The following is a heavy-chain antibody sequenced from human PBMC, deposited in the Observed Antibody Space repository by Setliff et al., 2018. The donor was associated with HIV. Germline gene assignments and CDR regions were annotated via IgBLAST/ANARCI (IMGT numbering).Heavy chain of an antibody. CDR3: ARESGREFGEIRG. V-gene: IGHV1-69*10. Sequence: SVKVSCKASGGTLSSYAISWVRQAPGQGLEWMGGIIPILGISNYAQKFQGRVTITADKSTSTAYKELSSLRSEDTAVYYCARESGREFGEIRGWGQGTLVTVSS. D-gene: IGHD3-10*01. CDR1: GGTLSSYA. J-gene: IGHJ4*02. CDR2: IIPILGIS.